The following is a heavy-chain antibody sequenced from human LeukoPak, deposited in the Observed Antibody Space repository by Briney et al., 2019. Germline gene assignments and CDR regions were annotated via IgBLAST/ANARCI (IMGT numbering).Heavy chain of an antibody. CDR1: GGSISSYY. J-gene: IGHJ6*02. Sequence: PSETLSLTCTVSGGSISSYYWSWIRQPAGKGLDWIGRIYTSGSTNYNPSLKSRVTMSVDTSKNQFSLKLSSVTAADTAVYYCASTSSWDHYYYYYGMDVWGQGTTVTVSS. D-gene: IGHD6-13*01. V-gene: IGHV4-4*07. CDR3: ASTSSWDHYYYYYGMDV. CDR2: IYTSGST.